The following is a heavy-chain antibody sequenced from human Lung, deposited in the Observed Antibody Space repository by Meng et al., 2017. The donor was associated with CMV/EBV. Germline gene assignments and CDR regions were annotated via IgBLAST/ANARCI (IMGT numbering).Heavy chain of an antibody. J-gene: IGHJ6*02. CDR1: GYTFTSHG. CDR3: ARDSSGYAKSFYDYYGLDV. Sequence: ASXXVSXKASGYTFTSHGMSWVRQAPGQGLEWMGWISGYNGDTNYAQKLQGRVTMTTDTSTTTVYMELRSLRSDDTAVYYCARDSSGYAKSFYDYYGLDVWXQGTTVT. V-gene: IGHV1-18*01. CDR2: ISGYNGDT. D-gene: IGHD2-2*01.